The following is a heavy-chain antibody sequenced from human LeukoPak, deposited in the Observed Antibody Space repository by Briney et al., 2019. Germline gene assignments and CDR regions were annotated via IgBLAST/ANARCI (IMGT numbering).Heavy chain of an antibody. V-gene: IGHV3-23*01. J-gene: IGHJ5*02. CDR1: GFTFSSYA. CDR3: AKDQDIVVVPAAKENWFDP. Sequence: GGSLRLSCAASGFTFSSYAMSWVRQAPGKGLEWVSAISGSGGSTYYADSVKGRFTISRDNSKNTLYLQMNSLRAEDTAVYYCAKDQDIVVVPAAKENWFDPWGQGTLVTVSS. CDR2: ISGSGGST. D-gene: IGHD2-2*01.